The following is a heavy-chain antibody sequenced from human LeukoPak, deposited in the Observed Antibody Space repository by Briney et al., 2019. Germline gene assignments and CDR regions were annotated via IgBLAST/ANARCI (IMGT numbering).Heavy chain of an antibody. V-gene: IGHV3-48*03. Sequence: PGGSLRLSCVASGFTFSSYEMNWVRQAPGKGLEWISYIRNSGTTIYYTDSVKGRFTISRDDAKNSLYLQMNSLRAEDTAVYYCAREGESYPDLDYWGQGTLVTVSS. CDR3: AREGESYPDLDY. D-gene: IGHD3-10*01. CDR2: IRNSGTTI. J-gene: IGHJ4*02. CDR1: GFTFSSYE.